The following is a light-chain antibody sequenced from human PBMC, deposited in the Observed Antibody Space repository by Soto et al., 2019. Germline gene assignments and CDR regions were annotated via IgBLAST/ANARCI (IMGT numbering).Light chain of an antibody. CDR3: SSYTTTTTLVV. CDR1: GSDVGAYNF. Sequence: QSVLTQPASVSGSPGQSITISCTGTGSDVGAYNFVSWYQQYPGKAPELMIYDVTNRPSGVSNRFSGYKSGNTASLTISGLQAEDEADYYCSSYTTTTTLVVFGGGTKLTVL. V-gene: IGLV2-14*01. CDR2: DVT. J-gene: IGLJ2*01.